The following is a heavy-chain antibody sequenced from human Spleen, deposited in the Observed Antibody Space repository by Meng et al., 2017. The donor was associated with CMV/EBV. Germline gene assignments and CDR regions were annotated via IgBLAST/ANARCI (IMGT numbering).Heavy chain of an antibody. CDR3: ARDPRYYDFWSGPPGDY. V-gene: IGHV3-20*04. Sequence: GGSLRLSCAASGFTFDDYAMSWVRQAPGKGLEWVSGINWNGGRTSYADSVKGRFTISRDNSKNTLYLQMNSLRAEDTAVYYCARDPRYYDFWSGPPGDYWGQGTLVTVSS. J-gene: IGHJ4*02. D-gene: IGHD3-3*01. CDR2: INWNGGRT. CDR1: GFTFDDYA.